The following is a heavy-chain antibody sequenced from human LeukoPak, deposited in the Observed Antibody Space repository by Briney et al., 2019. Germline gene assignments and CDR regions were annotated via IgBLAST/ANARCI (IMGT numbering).Heavy chain of an antibody. CDR2: ISSNGGSI. Sequence: PGGSLRLSCAASGFTFSSYAMHWVRQAPGKGLEYVSAISSNGGSIYYANSVKGRFTISRDNSKNTLYLQMGSLRAVDMAVYYCARDSKSSGYYKYWGQGTLVTVSS. V-gene: IGHV3-64*01. CDR1: GFTFSSYA. J-gene: IGHJ4*02. CDR3: ARDSKSSGYYKY. D-gene: IGHD3-22*01.